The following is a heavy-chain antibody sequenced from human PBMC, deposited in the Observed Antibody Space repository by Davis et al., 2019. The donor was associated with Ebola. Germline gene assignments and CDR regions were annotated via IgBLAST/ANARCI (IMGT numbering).Heavy chain of an antibody. CDR1: GFTFSGSA. V-gene: IGHV3-73*01. CDR3: TCTVTTHDY. D-gene: IGHD4-17*01. Sequence: GESLKISCAASGFTFSGSAMHWVRQASGKGLEWVGRIRSKANSYATAYAASVKGRFTISRDDSKNTAYLQMNSLKTEDTAVYYCTCTVTTHDYWGQGTLVTVSS. J-gene: IGHJ4*02. CDR2: IRSKANSYAT.